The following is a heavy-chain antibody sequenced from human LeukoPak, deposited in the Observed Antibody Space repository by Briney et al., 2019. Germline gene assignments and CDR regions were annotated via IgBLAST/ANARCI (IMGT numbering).Heavy chain of an antibody. CDR2: IKQDGSEK. CDR1: GYTFSSYW. CDR3: ARDRLHYGEYEKTFDY. D-gene: IGHD4-17*01. V-gene: IGHV3-7*01. J-gene: IGHJ4*02. Sequence: GGSLRVSCAASGYTFSSYWMSWVRQAPGKGLEWVANIKQDGSEKYYVDSVKGRFTISRDNGKNSLYLQMNSLRAEDTAVYYCARDRLHYGEYEKTFDYWGQGTLVTVSS.